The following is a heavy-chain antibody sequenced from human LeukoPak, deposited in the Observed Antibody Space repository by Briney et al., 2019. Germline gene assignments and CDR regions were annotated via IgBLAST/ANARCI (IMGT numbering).Heavy chain of an antibody. CDR3: ARATSRNWFDP. Sequence: ASVKVSCMASGYTFTSYGISWVRQAPGQGLECMGWISAYNGNTNYAQKLQGRVNMTTDTSKSTAYMELRRLRSDDTAVYYCARATSRNWFDPWGQGTLVTVSS. V-gene: IGHV1-18*01. CDR1: GYTFTSYG. CDR2: ISAYNGNT. J-gene: IGHJ5*02. D-gene: IGHD2-2*01.